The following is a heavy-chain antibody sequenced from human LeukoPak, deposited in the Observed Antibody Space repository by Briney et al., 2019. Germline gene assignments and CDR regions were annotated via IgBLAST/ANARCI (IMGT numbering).Heavy chain of an antibody. D-gene: IGHD6-13*01. Sequence: SETLSLTCTVSGGSISSYYWSWIRQPAGKGLEWIGRIYTSGSTNYNPSLKSRVTMSVDTSKNQFSLKLSSVTAADTAVYYCARDTGIAAAGPYYFDYWGQGTLVTVSS. J-gene: IGHJ4*02. V-gene: IGHV4-4*07. CDR1: GGSISSYY. CDR3: ARDTGIAAAGPYYFDY. CDR2: IYTSGST.